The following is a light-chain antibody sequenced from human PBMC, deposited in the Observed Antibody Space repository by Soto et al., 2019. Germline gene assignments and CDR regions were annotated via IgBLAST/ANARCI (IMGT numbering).Light chain of an antibody. J-gene: IGLJ3*02. V-gene: IGLV2-23*02. Sequence: QSALTQPASVSGSPGQSIAISCTGNSSGIGTFNLVSWYQQHPGKAPKVMIYDVSKRPSGVPDRFSGSKSGNTASLTISGLQAEDEADYYCCSYAGTYTWVFGGGTKVTVL. CDR1: SSGIGTFNL. CDR2: DVS. CDR3: CSYAGTYTWV.